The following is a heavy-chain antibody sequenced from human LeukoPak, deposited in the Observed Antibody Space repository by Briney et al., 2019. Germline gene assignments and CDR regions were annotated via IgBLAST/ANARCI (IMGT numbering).Heavy chain of an antibody. J-gene: IGHJ4*02. Sequence: SETLSLTCTVSGGSISSYYWSWIRQPAGKGLEWIGRIYTSGSTNYNPSLRSRVTISVDKSKNQFSLNLSSETAADTAVYYCARDCADTYCYSYYFDYWGQGTLVTVSS. V-gene: IGHV4-4*07. CDR3: ARDCADTYCYSYYFDY. CDR1: GGSISSYY. D-gene: IGHD2-15*01. CDR2: IYTSGST.